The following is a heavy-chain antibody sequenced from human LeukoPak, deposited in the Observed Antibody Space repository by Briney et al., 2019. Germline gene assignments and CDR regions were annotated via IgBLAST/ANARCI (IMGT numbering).Heavy chain of an antibody. CDR3: AKHLAPSSGYLTLDY. J-gene: IGHJ4*02. Sequence: SETLSLTCTVSGGSISSYYWSWIRQPPGKGPEWIGHIYYTGSTDYNPSLKSRVTILADTSRNQFSLRLSSVTAADTAVYYCAKHLAPSSGYLTLDYWGQGALVTVSS. V-gene: IGHV4-59*08. CDR1: GGSISSYY. CDR2: IYYTGST. D-gene: IGHD3-22*01.